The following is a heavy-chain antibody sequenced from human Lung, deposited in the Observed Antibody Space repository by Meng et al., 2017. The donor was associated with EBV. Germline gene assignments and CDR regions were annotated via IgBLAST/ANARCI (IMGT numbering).Heavy chain of an antibody. CDR3: ARLSGTGWFDS. D-gene: IGHD1-7*01. CDR1: GFIFSNYN. V-gene: IGHV3-21*02. J-gene: IGHJ5*01. CDR2: ISSGNSYI. Sequence: EVQLVESGGXLVKPGESLRLSCAASGFIFSNYNMNWVRQAPGKGLEWVSSISSGNSYIYYADSVKGRFTISRDNAKNSLSLQMNSLRAEDTAVYYCARLSGTGWFDSWGQGTLGTVSS.